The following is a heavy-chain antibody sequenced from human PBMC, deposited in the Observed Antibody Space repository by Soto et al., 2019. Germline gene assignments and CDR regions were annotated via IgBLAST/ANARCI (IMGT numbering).Heavy chain of an antibody. CDR2: INHSGST. D-gene: IGHD7-27*01. CDR1: GGSFSGYY. V-gene: IGHV4-34*01. Sequence: QVQLQQWGAGLLKPSETLSLTCAVYGGSFSGYYWNWIRQPPGKGLEWIGEINHSGSTNYNPSLQSRVPLSVDTSQNQFSLKLSSVTAADTAVYYWARGWGRIFDYWGQGTLVTVSS. J-gene: IGHJ4*02. CDR3: ARGWGRIFDY.